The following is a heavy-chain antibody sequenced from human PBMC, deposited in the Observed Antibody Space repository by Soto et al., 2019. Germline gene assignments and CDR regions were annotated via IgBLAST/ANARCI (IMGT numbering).Heavy chain of an antibody. Sequence: EVQLVESGGGLVQPGGSLRLSCAASGFTFSSYEMNWVRQAPGKGLEWVSYISSSGSTIYYADSVKGRFTISRDNAKNSLYLQMNSLRAEDTAVYYCGREGYSYDSSGYNGVVDYWGQGTLVTVSS. V-gene: IGHV3-48*03. CDR3: GREGYSYDSSGYNGVVDY. D-gene: IGHD3-22*01. CDR2: ISSSGSTI. CDR1: GFTFSSYE. J-gene: IGHJ4*02.